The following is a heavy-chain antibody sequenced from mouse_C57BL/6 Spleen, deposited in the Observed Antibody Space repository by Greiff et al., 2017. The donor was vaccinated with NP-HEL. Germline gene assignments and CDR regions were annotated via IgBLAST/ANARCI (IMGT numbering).Heavy chain of an antibody. J-gene: IGHJ2*01. CDR1: GYSITSGYY. CDR3: ARGEDDYD. V-gene: IGHV3-6*01. D-gene: IGHD2-4*01. CDR2: ISYDGSN. Sequence: ESGPGLVKPSQSLSLTCSVTGYSITSGYYWNWIRQFPGNKLEWMGYISYDGSNNYNPSLKNRISITRDTSKNQFFLKLNSVTTEDTATYYCARGEDDYDWGQGTTLTVSS.